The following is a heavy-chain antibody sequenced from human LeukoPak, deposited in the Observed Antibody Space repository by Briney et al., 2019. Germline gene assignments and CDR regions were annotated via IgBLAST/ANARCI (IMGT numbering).Heavy chain of an antibody. CDR2: VSYSGSP. J-gene: IGHJ3*02. CDR3: ARGAHGYCSSTSCYGGAFDI. CDR1: SGSMNNYY. D-gene: IGHD2-2*01. V-gene: IGHV4-59*12. Sequence: PSETLSLTCTVSSGSMNNYYWSWIRQPPGKGLEWIGYVSYSGSPDFNPSLKSRLNISVDTSKNQFSLKLSSVTAADTAVYYCARGAHGYCSSTSCYGGAFDIWGQGTMVTVSS.